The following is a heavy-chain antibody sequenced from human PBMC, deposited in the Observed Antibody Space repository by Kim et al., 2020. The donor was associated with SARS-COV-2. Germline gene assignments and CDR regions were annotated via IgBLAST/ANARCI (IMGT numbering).Heavy chain of an antibody. CDR2: IVVGSGNT. Sequence: SVKVSCKASGFTFTSSAMQWVRQARGQRLEWIGWIVVGSGNTNYAQKFQERVTITRDMSTSTAYMELSSLRSEDTAVYYCAAEGLVGATAGWFDPWGQGTLVTVSS. CDR1: GFTFTSSA. CDR3: AAEGLVGATAGWFDP. D-gene: IGHD1-26*01. V-gene: IGHV1-58*02. J-gene: IGHJ5*02.